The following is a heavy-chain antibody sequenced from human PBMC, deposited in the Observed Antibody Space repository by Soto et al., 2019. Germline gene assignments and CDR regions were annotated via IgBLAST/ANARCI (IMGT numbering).Heavy chain of an antibody. Sequence: GGSLRLSCAASGFTFNNYAMSWVRQAPGKGLEWVSAISGNGISTYYADSVRGRFTISRDNSENTLFLQMNRLRADDTAVYYCTRDPISIVRGPDNWFYPPGQATRVNFSS. CDR2: ISGNGIST. D-gene: IGHD3-10*01. CDR1: GFTFNNYA. J-gene: IGHJ5*02. V-gene: IGHV3-23*01. CDR3: TRDPISIVRGPDNWFYP.